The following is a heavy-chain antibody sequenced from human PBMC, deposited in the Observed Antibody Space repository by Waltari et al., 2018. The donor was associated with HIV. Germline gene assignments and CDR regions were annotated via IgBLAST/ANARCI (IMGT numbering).Heavy chain of an antibody. Sequence: EVQLVESGGGLVQPGWSLRLSCAASGFTFSNACMSWVRQAPGKGLEWVGRIKSKTDGGTIDYAASVKGRCTISRDDSKNTLYLKMNSMKTEDTAVYYCTTDEMNNWGQGTLVTVSS. CDR3: TTDEMNN. V-gene: IGHV3-15*01. CDR2: IKSKTDGGTI. J-gene: IGHJ4*02. CDR1: GFTFSNAC.